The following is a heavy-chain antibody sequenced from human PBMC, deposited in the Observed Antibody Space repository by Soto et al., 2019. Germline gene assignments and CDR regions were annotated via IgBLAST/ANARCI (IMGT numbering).Heavy chain of an antibody. J-gene: IGHJ1*01. D-gene: IGHD1-26*01. CDR1: GFTFSSYG. CDR3: AKEAGGSSPIGIYFQH. V-gene: IGHV3-30*18. Sequence: PGGSLRLSCAASGFTFSSYGMHGVRQAPGKGLEWVAVISYDGSNKYYADSVKGRFTISRDNSKNTLYLQMNSLRAEDTAVYYCAKEAGGSSPIGIYFQHWGQGT. CDR2: ISYDGSNK.